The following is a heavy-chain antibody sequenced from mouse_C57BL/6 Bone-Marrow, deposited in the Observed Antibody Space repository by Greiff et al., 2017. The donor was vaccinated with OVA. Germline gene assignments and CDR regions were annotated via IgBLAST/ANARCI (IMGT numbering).Heavy chain of an antibody. CDR3: ARYGDY. CDR2: IDPSDSYT. V-gene: IGHV1-59*01. CDR1: GYTFTSYW. Sequence: VQLQQPGAELVRPGTSVTLSYKASGYTFTSYWMHWVKQRPGQGLEWIGVIDPSDSYTNYNQKFKGKATLTVDTSSSTAYMQLSSLTSEDSAVYYCARYGDYWGQGTTLTVSS. D-gene: IGHD1-1*02. J-gene: IGHJ2*01.